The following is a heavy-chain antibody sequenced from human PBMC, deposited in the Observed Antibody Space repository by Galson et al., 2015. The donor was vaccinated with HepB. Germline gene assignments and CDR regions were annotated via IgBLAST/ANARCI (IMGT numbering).Heavy chain of an antibody. J-gene: IGHJ4*02. CDR2: IIPILGIA. V-gene: IGHV1-69*02. Sequence: SVKVSCKASGGTFSSYTISWVRQAPGQGLEWMGRIIPILGIANYAQKFQGRVTITADKSTSTAYMELSSLRSEDTAVYYSATGLGGYTDFDYWGQGTLVTVSS. CDR1: GGTFSSYT. CDR3: ATGLGGYTDFDY. D-gene: IGHD6-13*01.